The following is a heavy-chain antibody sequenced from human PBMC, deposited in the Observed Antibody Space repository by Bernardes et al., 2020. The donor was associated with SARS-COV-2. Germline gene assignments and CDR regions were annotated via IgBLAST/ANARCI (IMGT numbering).Heavy chain of an antibody. J-gene: IGHJ3*02. D-gene: IGHD3-22*01. CDR2: IKQDGSEK. CDR3: AREPTYYYDSSGYSHVAFDI. CDR1: GFTFSSYW. V-gene: IGHV3-7*01. Sequence: GGSLRLSCAASGFTFSSYWMSWVRQAPGKGLEWVANIKQDGSEKYYVDSVKGRFTISRYNAKNSLYLQMNSLRAEDTAVYYCAREPTYYYDSSGYSHVAFDIWGQGTMVTVSS.